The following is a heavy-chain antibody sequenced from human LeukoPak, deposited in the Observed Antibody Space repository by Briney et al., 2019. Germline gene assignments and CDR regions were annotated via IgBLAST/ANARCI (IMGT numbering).Heavy chain of an antibody. CDR2: IYTSGST. V-gene: IGHV4-4*07. CDR3: AGTAVAGTFDY. Sequence: SETLSLTCTVSGGSISSYYWSWIRQPAGKGLEWIGRIYTSGSTNYNPSLKSRVTMSVDTSKNQFSLKLSSVTAADTAVYDCAGTAVAGTFDYWGQGTLVTVSS. J-gene: IGHJ4*02. CDR1: GGSISSYY. D-gene: IGHD6-19*01.